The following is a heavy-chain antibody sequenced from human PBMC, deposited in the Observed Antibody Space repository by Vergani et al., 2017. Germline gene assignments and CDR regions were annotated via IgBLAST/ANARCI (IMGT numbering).Heavy chain of an antibody. CDR2: FSYGESP. J-gene: IGHJ4*02. CDR1: GDSISSGVY. Sequence: HLQESGPGLVKTSETLPLTCTVSGDSISSGVYWGWIRQPPGKGLEWIGSFSYGESPSYSPSLQSPAPISEDASKNQFSLRLTSVTAADTAICYCARQVRKGFYGYGVVDYWGQGTLVTVSS. V-gene: IGHV4-39*01. CDR3: ARQVRKGFYGYGVVDY. D-gene: IGHD5-18*01.